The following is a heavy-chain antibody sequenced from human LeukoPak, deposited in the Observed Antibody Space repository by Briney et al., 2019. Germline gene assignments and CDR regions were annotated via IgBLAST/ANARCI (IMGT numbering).Heavy chain of an antibody. CDR3: VRDRQGGYIDY. CDR2: TRSDGSRT. CDR1: GFTFSDYW. V-gene: IGHV3-74*01. Sequence: GVSLRLSCAASGFTFSDYWMHWVRQAPGKGLVWVSRTRSDGSRTTYADSLKGRFTISRDNARNTMSLQMNSLRAEDTAVYYCVRDRQGGYIDYWGQGTLVTVSS. J-gene: IGHJ4*02. D-gene: IGHD5-12*01.